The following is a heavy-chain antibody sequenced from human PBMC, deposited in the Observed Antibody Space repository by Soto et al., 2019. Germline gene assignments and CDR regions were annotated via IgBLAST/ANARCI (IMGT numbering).Heavy chain of an antibody. J-gene: IGHJ4*02. CDR1: GFTFSDHY. CDR3: ARLMGTAFDL. CDR2: ARNKVNSYTT. V-gene: IGHV3-72*01. D-gene: IGHD2-8*01. Sequence: EVQLVESGGGLVQPGGSLRLSCAASGFTFSDHYMDWVRQAPGKGLEWVGRARNKVNSYTTSHAASVKGRFTISRDDSKNSLYLQMISLKAEDTAVYFCARLMGTAFDLWGQGTLVTVSS.